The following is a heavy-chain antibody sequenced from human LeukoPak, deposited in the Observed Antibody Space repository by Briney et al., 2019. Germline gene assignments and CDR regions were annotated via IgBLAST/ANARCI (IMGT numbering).Heavy chain of an antibody. Sequence: GGSLRLSCAASGFTFSSYAMSWVRQAPGKGLEWVSAISGSGGSTYYADSVKGRFTISRDNSKNTLYLQMNSLRAEDTAVYYCAKDQRHIVVVVAATSTFDYWGQGTLVTVSS. CDR3: AKDQRHIVVVVAATSTFDY. J-gene: IGHJ4*02. D-gene: IGHD2-15*01. CDR2: ISGSGGST. V-gene: IGHV3-23*01. CDR1: GFTFSSYA.